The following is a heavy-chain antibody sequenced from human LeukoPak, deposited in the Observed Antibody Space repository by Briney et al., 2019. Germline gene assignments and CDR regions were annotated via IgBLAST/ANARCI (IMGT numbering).Heavy chain of an antibody. CDR1: GFTFSIYW. V-gene: IGHV3-21*01. Sequence: GGSLRLSCAAPGFTFSIYWMHWVRQAPGEGLVWVSSISRSSAYIYYADSVKGRFTISRDNAKNSLYLQMNSLRAEDTAVYYCASFPPYMVRTDAFDIWGQGTMVTVSS. CDR2: ISRSSAYI. CDR3: ASFPPYMVRTDAFDI. J-gene: IGHJ3*02. D-gene: IGHD3-10*01.